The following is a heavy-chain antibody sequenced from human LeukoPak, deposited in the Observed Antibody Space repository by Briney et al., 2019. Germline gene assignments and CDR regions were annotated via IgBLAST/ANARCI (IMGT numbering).Heavy chain of an antibody. CDR3: ARDMGIGRGYSHGQLH. CDR1: GFTFSSYS. Sequence: PGGSLRLSCAASGFTFSSYSMNWVRQAPGKGLEWVSYISSSSSTIYYADSVKGRFTISRDNAKNSLYLQMNSLRAEDTAVYYCARDMGIGRGYSHGQLHWGQGTLVTVSS. J-gene: IGHJ4*02. V-gene: IGHV3-48*01. D-gene: IGHD5-18*01. CDR2: ISSSSSTI.